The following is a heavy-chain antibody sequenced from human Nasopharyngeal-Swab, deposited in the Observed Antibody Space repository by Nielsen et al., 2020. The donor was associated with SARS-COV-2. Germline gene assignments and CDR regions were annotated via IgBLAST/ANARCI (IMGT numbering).Heavy chain of an antibody. V-gene: IGHV4-39*07. CDR2: IYYSGNT. J-gene: IGHJ5*02. CDR1: GGSISSRDSY. D-gene: IGHD2-15*01. Sequence: SETLSLTCTVSGGSISSRDSYWGWIRQAPGKGLEWIGSIYYSGNTYYTPSLESRVTISVDTSKNQFSLKLSSVTAADTAVYYCARRDPVVVVAALGIRLYDSTKFDPWGQGTLVTVSS. CDR3: ARRDPVVVVAALGIRLYDSTKFDP.